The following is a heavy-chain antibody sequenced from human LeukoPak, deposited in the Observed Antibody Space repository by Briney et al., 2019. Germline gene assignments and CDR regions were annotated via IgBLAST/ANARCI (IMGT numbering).Heavy chain of an antibody. J-gene: IGHJ6*03. V-gene: IGHV3-7*01. D-gene: IGHD5-18*01. CDR2: IKQNGSEK. CDR3: ARDHLQLWLRSSYMDV. CDR1: GFTVSNSY. Sequence: PGGSLRLSCAASGFTVSNSYMSWVRQAPGKGLEWVANIKQNGSEKYYVDSVKGRFTISRDNAKNSLYLQMNSLRAEDTAVYYCARDHLQLWLRSSYMDVWGKGTTVTVSS.